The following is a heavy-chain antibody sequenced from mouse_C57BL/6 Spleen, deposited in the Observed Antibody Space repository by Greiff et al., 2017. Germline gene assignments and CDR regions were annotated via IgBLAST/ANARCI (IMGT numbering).Heavy chain of an antibody. D-gene: IGHD2-4*01. CDR3: ARGGYDYDEAWFAY. Sequence: QVQLQQPGAELVMPGASVKLSCKASGYTFTSYWMHWVKQRPGQGLEWIGEIDPSDSYTNYNQKFKGKSTLTVDKSSSTAYMQLSSLTSEDSAVYYCARGGYDYDEAWFAYWGQGTLFTVSA. CDR2: IDPSDSYT. CDR1: GYTFTSYW. J-gene: IGHJ3*01. V-gene: IGHV1-69*01.